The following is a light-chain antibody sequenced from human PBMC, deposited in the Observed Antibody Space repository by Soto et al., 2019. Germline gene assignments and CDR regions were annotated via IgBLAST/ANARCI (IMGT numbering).Light chain of an antibody. CDR1: RDISNY. CDR2: DAS. J-gene: IGKJ2*01. Sequence: DIQMTQSPSSLSASVGDRVTITCQASRDISNYLNWYQQKPGKAPKLLIYDASNLETGVPSRFSGSGSGTDFTFTISSLQPEDIATYYCQQYDNLPPFFGQGTKLEIK. V-gene: IGKV1-33*01. CDR3: QQYDNLPPF.